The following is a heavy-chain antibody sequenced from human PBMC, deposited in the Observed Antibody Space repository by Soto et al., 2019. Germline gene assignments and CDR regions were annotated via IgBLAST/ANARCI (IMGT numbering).Heavy chain of an antibody. D-gene: IGHD2-2*01. CDR2: ISSSSSYI. CDR3: ARDLREYCSSTSCYAGTFDY. CDR1: GFTFSSYS. Sequence: GGSLRLSCAASGFTFSSYSMNWVRQAPGKGLEWVSSISSSSSYIYYADSVKGRFTISRDNAKNSLYLQMNSLRAEDTAVYYCARDLREYCSSTSCYAGTFDYWGQGTLVTVSS. J-gene: IGHJ4*02. V-gene: IGHV3-21*01.